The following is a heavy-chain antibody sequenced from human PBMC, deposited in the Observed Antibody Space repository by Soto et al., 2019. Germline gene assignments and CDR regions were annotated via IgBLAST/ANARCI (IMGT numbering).Heavy chain of an antibody. CDR2: INHRRST. D-gene: IGHD1-26*01. CDR1: GGSFSGYY. CDR3: ARGVPLVGALDY. Sequence: SETLSLTCAVYGGSFSGYYWTWIRQPPGKGLEWIGEINHRRSTNYNPSLKSRVTISVDTSKNQFSLKLSSVTAADTAVYYCARGVPLVGALDYWGQGTLVTVSS. V-gene: IGHV4-34*01. J-gene: IGHJ4*02.